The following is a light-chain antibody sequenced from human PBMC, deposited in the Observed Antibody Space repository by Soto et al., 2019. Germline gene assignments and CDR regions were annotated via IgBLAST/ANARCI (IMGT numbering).Light chain of an antibody. CDR1: QTISNW. CDR3: QQSYSTPIT. V-gene: IGKV1-39*01. J-gene: IGKJ5*01. CDR2: AAS. Sequence: IQMTQSPSTLSASVGDRVTITCQASQTISNWLACYQQKPGKAPKLLIYAASSLQSGVPPRFSGSGSGTDFTPTISSLQPEDFATYYCQQSYSTPITFGQGTRLEIK.